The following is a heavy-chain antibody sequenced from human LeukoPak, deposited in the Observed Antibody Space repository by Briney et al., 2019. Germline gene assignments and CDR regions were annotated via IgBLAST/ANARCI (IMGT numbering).Heavy chain of an antibody. CDR1: GFTFSSYA. J-gene: IGHJ4*02. Sequence: QPGGSLRLSCAASGFTFSSYAMHWVRQAPGKGLEWVAVISYDGSNKYYADSVKGRFTISRDNSKNTLYLQMNSLRAEDTAVYYCAREGPASYFDYWGQGTLVTVSS. CDR2: ISYDGSNK. CDR3: AREGPASYFDY. V-gene: IGHV3-30-3*01.